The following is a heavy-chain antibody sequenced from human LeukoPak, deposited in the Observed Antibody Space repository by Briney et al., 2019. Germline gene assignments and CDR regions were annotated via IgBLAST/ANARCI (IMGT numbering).Heavy chain of an antibody. CDR2: MNPNSGNT. D-gene: IGHD6-13*01. CDR3: ARGESSSWYRYYYYYMDV. V-gene: IGHV1-8*01. CDR1: GYTFTSYE. Sequence: ASVKVSCKASGYTFTSYEINWVRQATGQGLEWMGWMNPNSGNTGYAQKFQGRVTMTRNTSISTAYMELSSLRSEDTAVYYCARGESSSWYRYYYYYMDVWGKGTTVTVSS. J-gene: IGHJ6*03.